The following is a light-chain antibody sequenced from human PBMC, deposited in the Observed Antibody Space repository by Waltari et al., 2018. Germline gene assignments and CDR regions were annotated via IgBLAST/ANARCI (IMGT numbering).Light chain of an antibody. Sequence: DIVMTQSPDSLAVSLGERATINCKSSQSVLYSSNNKNYLAWYQQKPGKPPKLLIYWASTRESGVPDRFSGSGSGTDFTLTISSLQAEDVAVYYCQQYYSTLTWTFGQGTKVEIK. CDR3: QQYYSTLTWT. CDR1: QSVLYSSNNKNY. CDR2: WAS. V-gene: IGKV4-1*01. J-gene: IGKJ1*01.